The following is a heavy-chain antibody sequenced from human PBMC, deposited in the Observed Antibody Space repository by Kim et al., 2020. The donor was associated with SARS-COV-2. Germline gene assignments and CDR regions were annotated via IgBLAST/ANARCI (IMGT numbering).Heavy chain of an antibody. Sequence: SETLSLTCAVYGGSFSGYYWSWIRQPPGKGLEWIGEINHSGSSNYNPSLKSRGTISVDTSKNQFSLKLSSVTAADTAVYYCARGQYYRRPRPFKTSGPQVGWGQGTLVTVSS. D-gene: IGHD3-10*01. CDR3: ARGQYYRRPRPFKTSGPQVG. CDR1: GGSFSGYY. J-gene: IGHJ4*02. V-gene: IGHV4-34*01. CDR2: INHSGSS.